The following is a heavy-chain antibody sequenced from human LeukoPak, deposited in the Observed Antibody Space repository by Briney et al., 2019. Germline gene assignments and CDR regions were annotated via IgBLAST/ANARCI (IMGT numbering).Heavy chain of an antibody. CDR1: GFTFSSYS. CDR2: ISSSSSYI. CDR3: ARALGGCGGQCEGAFDI. V-gene: IGHV3-21*01. J-gene: IGHJ3*02. D-gene: IGHD2-21*01. Sequence: PGGSLRLSCAASGFTFSSYSMNWVRQAPGKGLEWVSSISSSSSYIYYADSVKGRFTISRDNAKNSLYLQMNSLRAEDTAVYYCARALGGCGGQCEGAFDIWGQGTMVTVSS.